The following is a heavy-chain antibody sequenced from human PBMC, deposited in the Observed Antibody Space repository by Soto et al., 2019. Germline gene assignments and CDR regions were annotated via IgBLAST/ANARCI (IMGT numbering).Heavy chain of an antibody. CDR2: IGTAGDA. CDR3: AKSQEIGTHFFDS. CDR1: GFTFSGFD. V-gene: IGHV3-13*01. J-gene: IGHJ4*02. D-gene: IGHD6-13*01. Sequence: GGSLRLSCEASGFTFSGFDMHWVRQPTGKGLEWVSSIGTAGDAYYAVSVKGRFTISRDNAKNSLSLQMNSLRAGDMAVYFCAKSQEIGTHFFDSWGQGTQVTVSS.